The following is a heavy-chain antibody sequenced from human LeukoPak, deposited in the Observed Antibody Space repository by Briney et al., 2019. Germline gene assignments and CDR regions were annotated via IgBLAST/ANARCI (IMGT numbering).Heavy chain of an antibody. Sequence: PGGSLRLSCAASGFTFSSYSMNWVRQAPGKGLEWVSSISSSSSYIYYADSVKGRFTISRDNAKNSLYLQMNSLRAEDTAVYYCARDLNPLTTVTIFDYWGQGTLVTVSS. D-gene: IGHD4-17*01. J-gene: IGHJ4*02. CDR2: ISSSSSYI. V-gene: IGHV3-21*01. CDR1: GFTFSSYS. CDR3: ARDLNPLTTVTIFDY.